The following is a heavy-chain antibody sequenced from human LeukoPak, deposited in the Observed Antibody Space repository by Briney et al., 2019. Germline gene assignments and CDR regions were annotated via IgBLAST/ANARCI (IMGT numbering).Heavy chain of an antibody. D-gene: IGHD5-24*01. J-gene: IGHJ4*02. Sequence: GASVKVSCKASGGTFSSYAISWVRQAPGQGLEWMGRIIPILGIANYAQKFQGRVTITADKSTSTAYMELSSLRSEDTAVYYCARFTRWLQSNYFDYWGQGTLDTVSS. V-gene: IGHV1-69*04. CDR3: ARFTRWLQSNYFDY. CDR2: IIPILGIA. CDR1: GGTFSSYA.